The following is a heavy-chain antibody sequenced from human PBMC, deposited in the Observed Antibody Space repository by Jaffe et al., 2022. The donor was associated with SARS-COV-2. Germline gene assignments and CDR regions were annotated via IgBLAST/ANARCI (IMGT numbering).Heavy chain of an antibody. CDR2: ISSSSSTI. CDR3: ARDWGWDYMSITYYYGMDV. J-gene: IGHJ6*02. Sequence: EVQLVESGGGLVQPGGSLRLSCAASGFTFSSYSMNWVRQAPGKGLEWVSYISSSSSTIYYADSVKGRFTISRDNAKNSLYLQMNSLRDEDTAVYYCARDWGWDYMSITYYYGMDVWGQGTTVTVSS. D-gene: IGHD4-4*01. V-gene: IGHV3-48*02. CDR1: GFTFSSYS.